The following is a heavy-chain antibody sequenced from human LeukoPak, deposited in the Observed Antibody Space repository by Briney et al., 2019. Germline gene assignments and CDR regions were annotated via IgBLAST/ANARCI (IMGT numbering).Heavy chain of an antibody. V-gene: IGHV3-21*01. J-gene: IGHJ3*02. CDR1: GFTFSSYS. D-gene: IGHD5-18*01. Sequence: PGGSLRLSCAASGFTFSSYSMNWVRQAPGKGLEWVSSISSSSSYIYYADSVKGRFTISRDNAKNSLYLQMNSLRAEDTAVYYCARDLEGRRSQWIQLRYHDAFDIWGQGTMVTVSS. CDR3: ARDLEGRRSQWIQLRYHDAFDI. CDR2: ISSSSSYI.